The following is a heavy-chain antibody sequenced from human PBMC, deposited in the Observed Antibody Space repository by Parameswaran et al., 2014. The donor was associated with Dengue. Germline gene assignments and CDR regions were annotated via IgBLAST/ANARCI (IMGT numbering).Heavy chain of an antibody. D-gene: IGHD6-6*01. CDR3: ARSRWYSSSSEY. Sequence: WIRQPPGKGLEWIGEINHSGSTNYNPSLKSRVTISVDTSKNQFSLKLSSVTAADTAVYYCARSRWYSSSSEYWGQGTPVTVSS. J-gene: IGHJ4*02. V-gene: IGHV4-34*01. CDR2: INHSGST.